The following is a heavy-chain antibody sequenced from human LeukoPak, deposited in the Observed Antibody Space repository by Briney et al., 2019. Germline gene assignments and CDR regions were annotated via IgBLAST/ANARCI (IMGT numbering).Heavy chain of an antibody. CDR1: GGSISSYY. CDR3: ARARGVVGATTSFDY. CDR2: IYYSGST. J-gene: IGHJ4*02. V-gene: IGHV4-59*01. Sequence: PSETLSLTCTVSGGSISSYYWSWIRQPPGKGLEWIGYIYYSGSTNYNPSLKSRVTISVDTSKNQFSLKLSSVTAADTAVYYCARARGVVGATTSFDYRGQGTLVTVSS. D-gene: IGHD1-26*01.